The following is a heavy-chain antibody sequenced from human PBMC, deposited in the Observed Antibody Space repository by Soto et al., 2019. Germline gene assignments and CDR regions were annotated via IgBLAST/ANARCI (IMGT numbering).Heavy chain of an antibody. Sequence: QMQLVQSGAEVKKTGSSVTVSCKALGNTFTYRYLHWVRQAPGQALEWMGWITPFSGDVHYAQKFQERVTITSDRSINPAYMQMSSLRSEDTAMYFCAGGGAGSGPFTWELPDHWGQGTLVTVSS. V-gene: IGHV1-45*02. J-gene: IGHJ4*02. D-gene: IGHD1-26*01. CDR3: AGGGAGSGPFTWELPDH. CDR2: ITPFSGDV. CDR1: GNTFTYRY.